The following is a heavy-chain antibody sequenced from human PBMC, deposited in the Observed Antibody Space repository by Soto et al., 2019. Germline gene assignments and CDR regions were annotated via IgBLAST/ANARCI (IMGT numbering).Heavy chain of an antibody. CDR2: ISYDGSNK. CDR1: GFTFSSYA. D-gene: IGHD6-19*01. J-gene: IGHJ4*02. Sequence: GGSLRLSCAASGFTFSSYAMHWVRQAPGKGLEWVAVISYDGSNKYYADSVKGRFTISRDNSKNTLYLQMNSLRAEDTAVYYCARDSGEDGSSGWYVGYWGQGTLVTVSS. V-gene: IGHV3-30-3*01. CDR3: ARDSGEDGSSGWYVGY.